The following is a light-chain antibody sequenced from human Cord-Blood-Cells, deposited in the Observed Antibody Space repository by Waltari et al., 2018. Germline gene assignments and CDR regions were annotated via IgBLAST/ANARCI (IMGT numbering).Light chain of an antibody. CDR1: QGISSY. CDR2: AAS. J-gene: IGKJ1*01. V-gene: IGKV1-9*01. Sequence: DIQLTQSPSFLSASVGDRVTITCRASQGISSYLAWYQQKPGKAPKLLSYAASTLESGVPSRFSGSGSGTEFTLTISSLQPEDFAPYYCLQLNSYPRTFGQGTKVEIK. CDR3: LQLNSYPRT.